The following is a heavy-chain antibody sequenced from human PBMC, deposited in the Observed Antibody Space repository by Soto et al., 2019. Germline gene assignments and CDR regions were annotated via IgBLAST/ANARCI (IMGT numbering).Heavy chain of an antibody. V-gene: IGHV3-23*01. CDR2: ISGSGNTT. J-gene: IGHJ4*02. Sequence: EVQLLESGGGLVQPGGSLRLSCAASGFTFSSYAMTWVRRAPGKGLEWVSAISGSGNTTYYADSVKGRFTISRDSSKNTLYLQMNSLSAEDTAVYFCAKDLSSSWYPQYWGQGTLGTVSS. CDR1: GFTFSSYA. CDR3: AKDLSSSWYPQY. D-gene: IGHD6-13*01.